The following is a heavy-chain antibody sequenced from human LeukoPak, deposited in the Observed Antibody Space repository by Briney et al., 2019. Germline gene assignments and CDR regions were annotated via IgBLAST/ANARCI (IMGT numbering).Heavy chain of an antibody. D-gene: IGHD2/OR15-2a*01. CDR3: ARGINDEYFQS. J-gene: IGHJ1*01. CDR2: IYPADSDT. CDR1: PYYFINFW. V-gene: IGHV5-51*01. Sequence: GESLKISCKDSPYYFINFWIGWVRQMPGKGLEWMGIIYPADSDTRYNPSFQGHVTISADRSASTAYLQWHSLKASDTAIYYCARGINDEYFQSWGQGTLVTVSS.